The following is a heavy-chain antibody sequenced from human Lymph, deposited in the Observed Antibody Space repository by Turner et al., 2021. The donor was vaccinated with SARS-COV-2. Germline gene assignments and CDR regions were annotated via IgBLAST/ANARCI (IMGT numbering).Heavy chain of an antibody. CDR2: IWYDASNK. CDR3: ARDGAVGATTGLDY. D-gene: IGHD1-26*01. CDR1: GFPFSSYG. Sequence: QVRLVESGGGVVQPGRSLRLSCSASGFPFSSYGIHWVRQAPGKGLEWVAVIWYDASNKYYADSVKGRFTISRDNSKNTVYLQMNSLRAEDTAVYYCARDGAVGATTGLDYWGQGTLVTVSS. V-gene: IGHV3-33*01. J-gene: IGHJ4*02.